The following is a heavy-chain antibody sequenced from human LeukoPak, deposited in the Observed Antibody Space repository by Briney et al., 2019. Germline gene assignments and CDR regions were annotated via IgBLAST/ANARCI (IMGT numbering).Heavy chain of an antibody. CDR2: IYYSGDT. D-gene: IGHD3-22*01. V-gene: IGHV4-59*08. J-gene: IGHJ4*02. Sequence: SETLSLTCAVSGGSISSYYWSWIRQPPGKGLEWIGYIYYSGDTSYNPSLKSRVTISVDTSKNQFSLKLGSVTAADTAVYYCAGHDGSGYSFFDCWGQGTLVTVSS. CDR3: AGHDGSGYSFFDC. CDR1: GGSISSYY.